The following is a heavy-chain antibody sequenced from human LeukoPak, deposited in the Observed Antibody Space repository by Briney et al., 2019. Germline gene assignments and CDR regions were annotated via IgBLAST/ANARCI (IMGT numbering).Heavy chain of an antibody. J-gene: IGHJ4*02. CDR2: INPDSATT. V-gene: IGHV1-2*02. CDR3: ARVGRDSRGYYYGY. CDR1: GYRFTDYY. Sequence: ASVKVSCKASGYRFTDYYMHWVRQAPGQGLEWMGWINPDSATTNYAQKFQGRVTMTRDTSISTVYMELSSLRSDDTAVYYCARVGRDSRGYYYGYWGQGTLVTVSS. D-gene: IGHD3-22*01.